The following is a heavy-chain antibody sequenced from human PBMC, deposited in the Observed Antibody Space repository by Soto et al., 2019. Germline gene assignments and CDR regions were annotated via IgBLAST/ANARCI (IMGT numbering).Heavy chain of an antibody. CDR3: ARRGLPAGVYYFDR. CDR1: GFTFSNYC. CDR2: SSDSGINT. Sequence: GGSLSLSCAASGFTFSNYCMYWVRQAPARGLEWVSGSSDSGINTYYADSVKGRFTISRDNSKNTLYLQIHSLRAEDTAVYFCARRGLPAGVYYFDRWGQGTLVTVSS. V-gene: IGHV3-23*01. J-gene: IGHJ4*02. D-gene: IGHD6-13*01.